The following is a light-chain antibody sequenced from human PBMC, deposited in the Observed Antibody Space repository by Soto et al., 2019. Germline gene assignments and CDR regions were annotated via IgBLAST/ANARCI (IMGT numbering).Light chain of an antibody. CDR2: LGS. Sequence: DIVMTQSPLSLPVTPGEPASISCRSSQSLLHSVGYNYLDWYLQKPGQSPQLLIFLGSNRASGVPDRFSGSGSCTDFTLKISRVEAEDVGVYYCMQALQTPYTFGQGTKLEIK. CDR3: MQALQTPYT. V-gene: IGKV2-28*01. CDR1: QSLLHSVGYNY. J-gene: IGKJ2*01.